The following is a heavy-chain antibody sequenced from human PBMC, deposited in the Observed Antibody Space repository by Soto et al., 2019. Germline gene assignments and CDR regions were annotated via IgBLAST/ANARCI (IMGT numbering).Heavy chain of an antibody. CDR1: GYTFTTHY. CDR2: ISPYDGNT. D-gene: IGHD3-22*01. V-gene: IGHV1-18*04. CDR3: ARGGYYDSSGSRNYHYYGMNV. J-gene: IGHJ6*02. Sequence: ASVKVSCKASGYTFTTHYIHWVRQAPGQGLEWLGWISPYDGNTKYAQILQGRVSMTTDTSTKTAYMEVRSLRSDDTAVYYCARGGYYDSSGSRNYHYYGMNVWGQGTTVTVSS.